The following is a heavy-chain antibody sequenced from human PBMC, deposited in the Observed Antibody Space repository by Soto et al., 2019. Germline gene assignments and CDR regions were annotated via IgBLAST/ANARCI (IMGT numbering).Heavy chain of an antibody. V-gene: IGHV1-18*01. CDR2: ISAHNGNT. D-gene: IGHD3-10*01. CDR1: GYGFTTYG. J-gene: IGHJ4*02. CDR3: ARGRYGEY. Sequence: QIHLVQSGAEVKKPGASVKVSCKGSGYGFTTYGITWVRQAPGQGLEWMAWISAHNGNTNYAQKLQGRVTVTRDTSTSPAYMELRSLRSDDPAVYYCARGRYGEYWGQGALVTVSS.